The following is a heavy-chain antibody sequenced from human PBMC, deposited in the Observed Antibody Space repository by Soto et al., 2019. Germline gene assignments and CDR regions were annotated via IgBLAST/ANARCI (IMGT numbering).Heavy chain of an antibody. CDR2: INPNSGGT. Sequence: QAQLVQSGAEVKKPGASVKVSCKASGYTFTGYYMHWVRQAPGQGLEWMGWINPNSGGTNYAQKFQGRVNMTRDTSISTAYMELSRLRSDDTAVYYCARDRGEGSSWYRGYFDYWGQGTLVTVSS. CDR3: ARDRGEGSSWYRGYFDY. V-gene: IGHV1-2*02. CDR1: GYTFTGYY. D-gene: IGHD6-13*01. J-gene: IGHJ4*02.